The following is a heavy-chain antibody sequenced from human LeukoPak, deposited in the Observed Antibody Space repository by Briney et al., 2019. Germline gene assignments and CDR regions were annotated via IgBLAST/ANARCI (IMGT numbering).Heavy chain of an antibody. CDR3: AREGGYYDFWSGYYTGRGYNWFDP. D-gene: IGHD3-3*01. Sequence: SVKVSYKASGHTFTVYYMHWVPQAPGQGLEWMGWINPNSGRTNYAQKFQGKVNMTRDTSISTAYMELSRLRSDDTAVYYCAREGGYYDFWSGYYTGRGYNWFDPWGQGTLVTVSS. V-gene: IGHV1-2*02. J-gene: IGHJ5*02. CDR2: INPNSGRT. CDR1: GHTFTVYY.